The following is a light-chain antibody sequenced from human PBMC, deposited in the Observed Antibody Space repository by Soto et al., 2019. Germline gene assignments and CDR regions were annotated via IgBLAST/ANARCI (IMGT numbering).Light chain of an antibody. V-gene: IGKV3-20*01. CDR1: QSVSTNY. CDR3: QQYGSSPSIT. Sequence: EIVLTQSPGTLSLSPGERATLSCRASQSVSTNYLAWYQQKPGQAPRLLIYAASSRATGIPDRFSGSGSVTDFTLTISRLEPEDFAVYYCQQYGSSPSITFGQGTRLEIK. J-gene: IGKJ5*01. CDR2: AAS.